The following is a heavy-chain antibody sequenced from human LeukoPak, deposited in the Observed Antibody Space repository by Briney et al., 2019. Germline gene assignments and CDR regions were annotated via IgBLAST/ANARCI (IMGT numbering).Heavy chain of an antibody. Sequence: PSETLSLTCVVYGESFSGYSWSWIRQPPGKGLEWIGEINQRRNTNYNPTLKSRVTISIDTSKNQFSLKLSSVTAADTAVYYCARHGWHAWYFDLWGRGTLVTVSS. D-gene: IGHD6-19*01. J-gene: IGHJ2*01. V-gene: IGHV4-34*01. CDR2: INQRRNT. CDR3: ARHGWHAWYFDL. CDR1: GESFSGYS.